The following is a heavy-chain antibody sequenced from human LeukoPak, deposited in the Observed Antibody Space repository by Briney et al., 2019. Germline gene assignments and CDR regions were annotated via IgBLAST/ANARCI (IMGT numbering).Heavy chain of an antibody. Sequence: SVKVSCKASGGTFSSYAISWVRQAPGQGLEWMGRIIPILGIANYAQKFQGRVTITADKSTSTAYMELSSLRSEDTAVYYCARTHPDGYNYMGYWGQGTLVTVSS. J-gene: IGHJ4*02. CDR3: ARTHPDGYNYMGY. CDR1: GGTFSSYA. D-gene: IGHD5-24*01. CDR2: IIPILGIA. V-gene: IGHV1-69*04.